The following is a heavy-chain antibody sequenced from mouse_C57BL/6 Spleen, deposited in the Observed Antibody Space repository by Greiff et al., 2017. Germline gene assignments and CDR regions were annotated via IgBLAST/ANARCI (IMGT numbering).Heavy chain of an antibody. CDR2: IYPGDGDT. CDR3: ARWTVVAEYAMDY. D-gene: IGHD1-1*01. CDR1: GYAFSSYW. Sequence: QVQLKESGAELVKPGASVKISCKASGYAFSSYWMNWVKQRPGKGLEWIGQIYPGDGDTNYNGKFKGKATLTADKSSSTAYMQLSSLTSEDSAVYFCARWTVVAEYAMDYWGQGTSVTVSS. J-gene: IGHJ4*01. V-gene: IGHV1-80*01.